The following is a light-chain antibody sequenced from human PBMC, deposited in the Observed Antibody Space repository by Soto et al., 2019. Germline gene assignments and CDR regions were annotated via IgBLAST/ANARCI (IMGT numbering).Light chain of an antibody. CDR1: QGSSNY. CDR2: DAS. Sequence: DIQMTQSPSAMSASVGDRVTITCRASQGSSNYLAWFQQKPGKVPKRLIYDASCLQTGVPSRFSGSGSGTEFTLTISSLQSEDFATYYCLQHKSYPSTSGQGTRLEIK. CDR3: LQHKSYPST. J-gene: IGKJ5*01. V-gene: IGKV1-17*03.